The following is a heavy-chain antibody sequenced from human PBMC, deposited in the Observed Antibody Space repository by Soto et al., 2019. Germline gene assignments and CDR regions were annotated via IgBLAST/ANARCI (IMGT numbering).Heavy chain of an antibody. J-gene: IGHJ2*01. Sequence: QVQLVQSGAEVKKPGSSVKVSCKASGGTFSSYAISWVRQAPGQGLEWMGGIIPIFGTANYAQKFQGRVTIXXDXSXXTAYMELSSLRSEDTAVYYCARGGLLDYFYWYFDLWGRGTLVTVSS. CDR2: IIPIFGTA. CDR3: ARGGLLDYFYWYFDL. V-gene: IGHV1-69*12. D-gene: IGHD4-17*01. CDR1: GGTFSSYA.